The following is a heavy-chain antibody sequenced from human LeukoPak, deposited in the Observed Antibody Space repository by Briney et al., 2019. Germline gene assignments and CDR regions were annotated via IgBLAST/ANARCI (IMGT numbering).Heavy chain of an antibody. Sequence: PGGSLRLSCAASGITFSTYAMSWVRQAPGKGLEWVSVISGSGTGTYYADSVQGRFTISRDNSNNTVHLQMISLRDEDTAIYYCAKGRGYCSGANCAGTAFVIWGQGTMVTVSS. CDR1: GITFSTYA. D-gene: IGHD2-15*01. CDR2: ISGSGTGT. J-gene: IGHJ3*02. V-gene: IGHV3-23*01. CDR3: AKGRGYCSGANCAGTAFVI.